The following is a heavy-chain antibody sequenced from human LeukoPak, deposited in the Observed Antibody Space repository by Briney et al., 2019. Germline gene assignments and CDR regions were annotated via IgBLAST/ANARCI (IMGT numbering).Heavy chain of an antibody. CDR2: IYYSGST. D-gene: IGHD6-6*01. V-gene: IGHV4-59*11. J-gene: IGHJ6*03. Sequence: SETLSLTCTVSGGSISSHYWSWIRQPPGKGLEWIGYIYYSGSTNYNPSLKRRVTISVDTSKNQFSLKLSSVTAADTAVYYCARDLGSSSSSGYYYYYMDVWGKGTTVTVSS. CDR3: ARDLGSSSSSGYYYYYMDV. CDR1: GGSISSHY.